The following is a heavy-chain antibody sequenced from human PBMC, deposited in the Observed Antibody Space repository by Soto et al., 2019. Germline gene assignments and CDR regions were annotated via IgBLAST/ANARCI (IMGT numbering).Heavy chain of an antibody. J-gene: IGHJ4*02. Sequence: EVRLLESGGGLVQPGGSLRLSCAASGFTFGSYAMSWVRQAPGKGLEWVSAIGGSGGSTYYADSAKGRFTISRDNSNNTLYLQMNGLRAEDMAVYYCAKDRSSAWYGVGIWGQGTLVTVSS. CDR2: IGGSGGST. D-gene: IGHD6-19*01. CDR1: GFTFGSYA. CDR3: AKDRSSAWYGVGI. V-gene: IGHV3-23*01.